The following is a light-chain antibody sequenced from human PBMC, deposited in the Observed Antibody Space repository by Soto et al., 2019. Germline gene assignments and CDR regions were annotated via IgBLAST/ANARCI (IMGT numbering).Light chain of an antibody. J-gene: IGKJ2*02. CDR1: QDISNY. Sequence: DIQMTQSPSSLSASVGDRVTITCQARQDISNYLNWYQQKPGKAPKLLIYDASNLKTGVPTRFSGSGSGTDFTFTISSRQPEDIATYYCLQYDNHFPCTFGQRTKLEIK. CDR2: DAS. V-gene: IGKV1-33*01. CDR3: LQYDNHFPCT.